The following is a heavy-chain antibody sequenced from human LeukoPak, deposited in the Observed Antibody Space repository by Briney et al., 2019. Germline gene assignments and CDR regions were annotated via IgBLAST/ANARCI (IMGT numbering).Heavy chain of an antibody. CDR3: ARGSGEEGFDY. Sequence: SETLSLTCTVSGYSVSSGYYWGWIRQPPGKGLEWIGSIYHSGNTYYNPSLKSRVTISVDTSKNQFSLKLSSVTAADTAVYYCARGSGEEGFDYWGQGTLVTVSS. J-gene: IGHJ4*02. D-gene: IGHD5-12*01. CDR1: GYSVSSGYY. CDR2: IYHSGNT. V-gene: IGHV4-38-2*02.